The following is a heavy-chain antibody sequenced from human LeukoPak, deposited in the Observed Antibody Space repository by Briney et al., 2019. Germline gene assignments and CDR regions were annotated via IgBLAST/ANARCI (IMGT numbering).Heavy chain of an antibody. CDR3: ARVDYGDYFDY. CDR2: ISYDGSNK. D-gene: IGHD4-17*01. V-gene: IGHV3-30*03. J-gene: IGHJ4*02. Sequence: PGGSLRLSCAASGFTFSSYGMHWVRQAPGKGLEWVAVISYDGSNKYYADSVKGRFTISRDNSKNTLYLQMNSLRAEDTAVYYCARVDYGDYFDYWGQGTLVTVSS. CDR1: GFTFSSYG.